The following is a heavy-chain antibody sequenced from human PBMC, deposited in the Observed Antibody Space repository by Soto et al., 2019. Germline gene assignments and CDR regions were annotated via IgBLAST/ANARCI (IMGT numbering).Heavy chain of an antibody. CDR1: GVTISSSSYY. V-gene: IGHV4-39*01. J-gene: IGHJ4*02. Sequence: SETLSVTCTVSGVTISSSSYYLGWIRQPPGKGLEWIGSIYYNGNTYYNPSLKSRVTISVDTSKNQFSLKLSSVTAADTAVYYCARGGTPLDYWGQGTLVTVSS. CDR2: IYYNGNT. CDR3: ARGGTPLDY. D-gene: IGHD3-16*01.